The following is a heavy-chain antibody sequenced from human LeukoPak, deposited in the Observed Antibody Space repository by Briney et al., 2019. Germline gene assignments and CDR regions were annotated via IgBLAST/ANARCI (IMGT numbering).Heavy chain of an antibody. D-gene: IGHD2-8*02. Sequence: GGSLRLSCAASGFTFSSYGMHWVRQAPGKGLEWVAVIWYDGSNKYHADSVKGRFTISRDNSKDTLYLQMNSLRAEDTAVYYCARDRAITGDFDYWGQGTLVTVSS. CDR2: IWYDGSNK. J-gene: IGHJ4*02. V-gene: IGHV3-33*01. CDR3: ARDRAITGDFDY. CDR1: GFTFSSYG.